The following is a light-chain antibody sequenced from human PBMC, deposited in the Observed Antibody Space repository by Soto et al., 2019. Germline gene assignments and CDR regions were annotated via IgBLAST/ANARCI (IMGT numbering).Light chain of an antibody. V-gene: IGKV3-15*01. CDR1: QSVSNN. J-gene: IGKJ2*01. CDR2: GAS. CDR3: QHFTNWPPT. Sequence: EIVMTQSPATLSVSPGERVTLSCRASQSVSNNLAWYQQKPGQAPRLLISGASTRATGISARFSGSGSGTEFALTISSLQSEDFAVYYCQHFTNWPPTFGQGTKLEIK.